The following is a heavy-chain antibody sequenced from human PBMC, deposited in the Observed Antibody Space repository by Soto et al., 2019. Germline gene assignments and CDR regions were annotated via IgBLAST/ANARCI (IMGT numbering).Heavy chain of an antibody. J-gene: IGHJ5*02. CDR1: GDSINSDGYF. CDR3: ARLICASSICYFPAWFDP. Sequence: SEPLSLTCTVSGDSINSDGYFWSWIRQHPGKGLEWIGSIHHFGTTYYNPSLSSRLNMSMDTSKNQFSLNLNSVTAADTAVYFCARLICASSICYFPAWFDPWGRGTLVTVSS. D-gene: IGHD2-21*01. V-gene: IGHV4-31*03. CDR2: IHHFGTT.